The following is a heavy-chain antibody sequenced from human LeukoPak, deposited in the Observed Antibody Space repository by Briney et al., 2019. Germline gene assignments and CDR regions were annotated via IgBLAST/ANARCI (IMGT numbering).Heavy chain of an antibody. V-gene: IGHV1-69*13. J-gene: IGHJ4*02. Sequence: SVKVSCKASGGTFSSYAISWVRQAPGQGFEWMGGIIPIFGTANYAQKFQGRVTITADESTSTAYMELSSLRSEDTAVYYCARSVRDRFLEWLLPFDYWGQGTLVTVSS. CDR2: IIPIFGTA. D-gene: IGHD3-3*01. CDR1: GGTFSSYA. CDR3: ARSVRDRFLEWLLPFDY.